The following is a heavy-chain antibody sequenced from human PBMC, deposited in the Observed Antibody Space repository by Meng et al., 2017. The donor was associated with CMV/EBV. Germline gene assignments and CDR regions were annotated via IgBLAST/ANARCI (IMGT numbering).Heavy chain of an antibody. CDR2: IRSKAKSYAT. CDR1: GVTFSTSA. J-gene: IGHJ4*02. CDR3: TRHGGNWYGVDY. D-gene: IGHD1-1*01. V-gene: IGHV3-73*01. Sequence: GESLKISCAASGVTFSTSAIHWVRQASGKGLEWVGRIRSKAKSYATTYAASVTGRFTISRDDSKNTAYLQMNSLKTEDTAIYYCTRHGGNWYGVDYWGLGTLVTVSS.